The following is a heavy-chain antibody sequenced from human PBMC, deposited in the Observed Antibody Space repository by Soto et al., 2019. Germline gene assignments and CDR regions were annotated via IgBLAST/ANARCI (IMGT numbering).Heavy chain of an antibody. CDR2: INPNSGGT. CDR3: ARWPNYDFWSGYEYFQQ. D-gene: IGHD3-3*01. Sequence: ASVKVSCKASGYTFTGYYMHWVRQATGQGLEWMGWINPNSGGTNYAQKFQGWVTMTRDTSISPAYMELSRERSYDTAVYYCARWPNYDFWSGYEYFQQWGQGTLVTVSS. CDR1: GYTFTGYY. J-gene: IGHJ1*01. V-gene: IGHV1-2*04.